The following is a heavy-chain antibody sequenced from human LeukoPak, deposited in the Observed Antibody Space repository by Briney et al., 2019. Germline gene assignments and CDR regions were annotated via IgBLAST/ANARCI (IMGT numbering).Heavy chain of an antibody. J-gene: IGHJ6*02. CDR2: IRSDGGDT. CDR3: ARLAARQILGYYGMDV. CDR1: GFTFSNYL. D-gene: IGHD6-6*01. Sequence: PGGSLRLSCEASGFTFSNYLMHWVRQVPGKGLVWVSRIRSDGGDTTYADFVQGRFTISRDNVKNMLYLQMNSLRAEDTAVYYCARLAARQILGYYGMDVWGQGTTVTVSS. V-gene: IGHV3-74*01.